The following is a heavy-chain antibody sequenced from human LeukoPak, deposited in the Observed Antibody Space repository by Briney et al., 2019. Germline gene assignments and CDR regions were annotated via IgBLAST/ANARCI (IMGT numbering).Heavy chain of an antibody. CDR3: ARALRPGSGRLFVYMDV. D-gene: IGHD3-10*01. CDR2: ISYDGSNK. Sequence: GGSLRLSCAASGFTFSFYAMHWVRQAPGKGLEWVAVISYDGSNKYCADSMKGRFTISRDNSKNTLYLQMNSLRPDDTAVYYCARALRPGSGRLFVYMDVWGKGTTVTVSS. V-gene: IGHV3-30*04. CDR1: GFTFSFYA. J-gene: IGHJ6*03.